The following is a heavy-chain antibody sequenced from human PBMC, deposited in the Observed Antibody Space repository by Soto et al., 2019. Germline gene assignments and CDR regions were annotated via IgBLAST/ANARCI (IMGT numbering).Heavy chain of an antibody. CDR2: INAGNGNT. V-gene: IGHV1-3*01. CDR3: ARVAATKEKPPHFDY. CDR1: GYTFTSYA. J-gene: IGHJ4*02. D-gene: IGHD1-26*01. Sequence: ASVKVSCKASGYTFTSYAMHWVRQAPGQRLEWMGWINAGNGNTKYSQEFQGRVTITRDTSASTAYMELSSLRSEDTAVYYCARVAATKEKPPHFDYWGQGTLVTVS.